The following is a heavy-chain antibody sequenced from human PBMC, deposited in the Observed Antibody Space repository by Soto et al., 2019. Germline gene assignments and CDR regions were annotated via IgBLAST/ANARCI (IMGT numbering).Heavy chain of an antibody. CDR1: GFTFDDYA. V-gene: IGHV3-9*01. CDR3: AKDLARSGYDYRGDAFDI. CDR2: ISWDSDKV. Sequence: EVQLVESGGDLVQPGRSLRLSCAASGFTFDDYAMHWVRLVPGKSLEWVSGISWDSDKVGYADSVKGRFTISRDNAKNFLYLQMNSLRAEDTALYYCAKDLARSGYDYRGDAFDIWGQGTMVTVSS. J-gene: IGHJ3*02. D-gene: IGHD5-12*01.